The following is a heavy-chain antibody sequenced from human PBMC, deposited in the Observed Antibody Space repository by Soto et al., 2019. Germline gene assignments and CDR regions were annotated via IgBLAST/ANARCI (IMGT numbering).Heavy chain of an antibody. V-gene: IGHV1-18*01. CDR2: ISVYNGNT. J-gene: IGHJ4*02. D-gene: IGHD3-22*01. CDR3: ARAGQYYDASGYAN. Sequence: QVKLVQSGTEVKKPGASIKVSCKASGYSFATSGMSWVRQAPGQGLEWMGWISVYNGNTNYHHNLQDGVNMTTDTSTSTADLEVRILRSDDTAVYYCARAGQYYDASGYANWGQGTLVTVSS. CDR1: GYSFATSG.